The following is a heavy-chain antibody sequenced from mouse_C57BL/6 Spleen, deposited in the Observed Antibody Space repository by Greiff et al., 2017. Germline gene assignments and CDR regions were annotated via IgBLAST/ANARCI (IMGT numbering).Heavy chain of an antibody. D-gene: IGHD2-3*01. J-gene: IGHJ1*03. CDR2: ISNLAYSI. CDR3: ARQGDGYYVYFDV. CDR1: GFTFSDYG. Sequence: DVMLVESGGGLVQPGGSLKLSCAASGFTFSDYGMAWVRQAPRKGPEWVAFISNLAYSIYYADTVTGRFTISRENAKNTLYLEMSSLRSEDTAMYYCARQGDGYYVYFDVWGTGTTVTVSS. V-gene: IGHV5-15*01.